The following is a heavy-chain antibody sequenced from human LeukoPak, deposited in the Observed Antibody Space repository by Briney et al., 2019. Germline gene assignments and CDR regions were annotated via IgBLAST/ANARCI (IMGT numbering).Heavy chain of an antibody. Sequence: SETLSLTCTVSGGSISSYYWSWIRQPPGKGLEWIGYIYYSGSTNYNPSLKSRVTISVDTSKNQFSLKLSSVTAADTAVYYCARMVAAVAGLRTNWFDPWGQGTLVTVSS. CDR1: GGSISSYY. J-gene: IGHJ5*02. V-gene: IGHV4-59*12. CDR3: ARMVAAVAGLRTNWFDP. CDR2: IYYSGST. D-gene: IGHD6-19*01.